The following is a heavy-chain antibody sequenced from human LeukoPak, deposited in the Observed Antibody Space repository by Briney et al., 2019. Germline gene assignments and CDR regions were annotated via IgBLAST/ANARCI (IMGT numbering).Heavy chain of an antibody. D-gene: IGHD3-10*02. CDR1: GFIFSSYA. V-gene: IGHV3-23*01. CDR2: ISGSGGNT. J-gene: IGHJ4*02. Sequence: PGGSLRLSCAASGFIFSSYAMNWVRQAPGKGLEWVSGISGSGGNTYYADSVKGRFTISRDSGRKSVYLQMNSLTTDDTAFYFCAKELDTMFFDYWGQGALVTVSS. CDR3: AKELDTMFFDY.